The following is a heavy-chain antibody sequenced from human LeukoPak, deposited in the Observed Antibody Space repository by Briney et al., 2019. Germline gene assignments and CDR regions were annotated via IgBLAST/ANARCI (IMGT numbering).Heavy chain of an antibody. CDR1: GASISSYY. CDR2: IYYSGST. D-gene: IGHD6-13*01. V-gene: IGHV4-39*01. J-gene: IGHJ4*02. CDR3: ARHQWYSSSWYFDY. Sequence: SETLSLTCTVPGASISSYYWSWIRQPPGKGLEWIGSIYYSGSTYYNPSLKSRVTISVDTSKNQFSLKLSSVTAADTAVYYCARHQWYSSSWYFDYWGQGTLVTVSS.